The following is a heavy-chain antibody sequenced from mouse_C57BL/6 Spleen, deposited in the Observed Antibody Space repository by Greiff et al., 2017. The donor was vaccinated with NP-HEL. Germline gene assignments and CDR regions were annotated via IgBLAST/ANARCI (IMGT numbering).Heavy chain of an antibody. CDR2: IDPSDSYT. CDR1: GYTFTSYW. D-gene: IGHD2-5*01. V-gene: IGHV1-69*01. J-gene: IGHJ3*01. Sequence: VQLQQPGAELVMPGASVKLSCKASGYTFTSYWMHWVKQRPGQGLEWIGEIDPSDSYTNYNQKFKGKSTLTVDKSSSTAYMQLSSLTSEDSAVYYCARFDSNYEGFAYWGQGTLVTVSA. CDR3: ARFDSNYEGFAY.